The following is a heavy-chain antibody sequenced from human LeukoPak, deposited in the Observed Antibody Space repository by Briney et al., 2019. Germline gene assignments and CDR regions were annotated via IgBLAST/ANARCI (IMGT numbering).Heavy chain of an antibody. J-gene: IGHJ4*02. CDR1: GFTFSSYW. CDR3: AKHYDSSGHYYFDY. D-gene: IGHD3-22*01. V-gene: IGHV3-7*03. Sequence: GGSLRLSCAASGFTFSSYWMSWVRQAPGKGLEWVANIKQDGSEKYYVDSVKGRFTISRDNSKDTLYLQMNSLRAEDTAVYYCAKHYDSSGHYYFDYWGQGTLVTVSS. CDR2: IKQDGSEK.